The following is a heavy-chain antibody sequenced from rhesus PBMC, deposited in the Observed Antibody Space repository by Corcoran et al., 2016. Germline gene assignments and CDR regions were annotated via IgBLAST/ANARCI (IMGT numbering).Heavy chain of an antibody. D-gene: IGHD1-44*02. Sequence: QVQLQESGPGLVKPSETLSLPCAVSGGSFSGYYWGWIRQPPGTGLEWIGYISGSSGSTDYNPSLKSRVTISTDTSKNQFSLKLSSVTAADTAVYYCARVGVGATTGFDYWGQGVLVTVSS. J-gene: IGHJ4*01. V-gene: IGHV4-165*01. CDR2: ISGSSGST. CDR3: ARVGVGATTGFDY. CDR1: GGSFSGYY.